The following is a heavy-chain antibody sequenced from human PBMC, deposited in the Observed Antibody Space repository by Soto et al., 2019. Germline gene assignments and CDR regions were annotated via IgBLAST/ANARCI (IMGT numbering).Heavy chain of an antibody. J-gene: IGHJ6*02. CDR2: IYSGGST. Sequence: GGSLRLSCAASGFTVSGNYMSWVRQAPGKGLEWVSVIYSGGSTYYADSVKGRFTISRDNSKNTLYLQMNSLGAEDTAVYYCARDLGYVAGLDMHKTVFEHYYYGMDVWGQGTTVTVSS. CDR1: GFTVSGNY. CDR3: ARDLGYVAGLDMHKTVFEHYYYGMDV. D-gene: IGHD2-2*03. V-gene: IGHV3-53*01.